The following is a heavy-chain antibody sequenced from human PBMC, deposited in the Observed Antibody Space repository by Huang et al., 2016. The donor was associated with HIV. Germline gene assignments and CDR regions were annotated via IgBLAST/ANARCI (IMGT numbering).Heavy chain of an antibody. CDR3: AKRGGAWGSPYAFDL. Sequence: QVQLVQSGAEVRKPGSSVKVSCRASGGSFNNFGIKWVRQAPGQGLEGMGGIIPRFGTRNDAQRFQGRVTSTADETTGVVYMELSSLRSDDTAVYFCAKRGGAWGSPYAFDLWGPGTMVTVSS. J-gene: IGHJ3*01. V-gene: IGHV1-69*13. CDR2: IIPRFGTR. CDR1: GGSFNNFG. D-gene: IGHD3-16*01.